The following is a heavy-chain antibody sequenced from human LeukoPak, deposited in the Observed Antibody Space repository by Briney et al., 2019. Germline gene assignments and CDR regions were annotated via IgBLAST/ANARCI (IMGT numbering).Heavy chain of an antibody. Sequence: GGSLRLSCAASGFTFSSYAMSWVRQAPGKGLEWVSAISGSGGSTYYADSVKGRFTISRDNSKNTLYLQMNSLRAEDTAVYYCAKDSGGPGYTSSDFNYWGQGTLVTVSS. CDR2: ISGSGGST. J-gene: IGHJ4*02. V-gene: IGHV3-23*01. CDR1: GFTFSSYA. D-gene: IGHD6-13*01. CDR3: AKDSGGPGYTSSDFNY.